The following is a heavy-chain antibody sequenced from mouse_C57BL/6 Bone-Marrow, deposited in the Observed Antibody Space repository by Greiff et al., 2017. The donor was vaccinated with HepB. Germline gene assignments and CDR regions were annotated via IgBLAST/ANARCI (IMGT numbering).Heavy chain of an antibody. CDR3: ARGGVYYFDY. J-gene: IGHJ2*01. Sequence: QVQLKQPGAELVRPGSSVKLSCKASGYTFTSYWMHWVKQRPIQGLEWIGNIDPSDSETHYNQKFKDKATLTVDKSSSTAYMQLSSLTSEDSAVYCCARGGVYYFDYWGQGTTLTVSS. V-gene: IGHV1-52*01. CDR2: IDPSDSET. CDR1: GYTFTSYW.